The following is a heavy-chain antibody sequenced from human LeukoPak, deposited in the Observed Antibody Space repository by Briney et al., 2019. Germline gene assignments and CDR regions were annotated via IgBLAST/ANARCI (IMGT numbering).Heavy chain of an antibody. J-gene: IGHJ4*02. CDR2: IIPIFGTA. D-gene: IGHD6-19*01. V-gene: IGHV1-69*06. Sequence: GASVKVSCKGSGGTFSSYAIRWVRQAPGQGLEWMGGIIPIFGTANYAQKFQGRVTITADKSTSTAYMELSSLRSEDTAVYYCARDPGLIAVAKNDYWGQGTLVTISS. CDR1: GGTFSSYA. CDR3: ARDPGLIAVAKNDY.